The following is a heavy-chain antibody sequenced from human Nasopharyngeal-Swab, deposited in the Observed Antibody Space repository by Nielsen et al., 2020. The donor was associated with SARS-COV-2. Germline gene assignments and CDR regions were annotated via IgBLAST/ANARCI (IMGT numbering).Heavy chain of an antibody. D-gene: IGHD3-10*01. Sequence: SETLSLTCAVYGGSFSGYCWSWIRQPPGKGLEWIGEINHSGSTNYNPSLKSRVTISVDTSKNQFSLKLSSVTAADTAVYYCARRGWFGEFVFDYWGQGTLVTVSS. V-gene: IGHV4-34*01. CDR3: ARRGWFGEFVFDY. CDR1: GGSFSGYC. CDR2: INHSGST. J-gene: IGHJ4*02.